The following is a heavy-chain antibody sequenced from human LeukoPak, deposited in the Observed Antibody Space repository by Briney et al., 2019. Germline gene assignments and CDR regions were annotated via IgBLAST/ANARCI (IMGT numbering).Heavy chain of an antibody. D-gene: IGHD4-23*01. CDR2: IYYSGNT. J-gene: IGHJ4*02. V-gene: IGHV4-59*12. CDR3: ARENNDYGGKKAFDY. Sequence: RPSETLSLTCTVSGGSISSYYWSWIRQSPGKGLEWIGYIYYSGNTYYNPSLKSRVSISVDTSKNQFTLKLSSVTAADTAVYYCARENNDYGGKKAFDYWGQGTLVTVSS. CDR1: GGSISSYY.